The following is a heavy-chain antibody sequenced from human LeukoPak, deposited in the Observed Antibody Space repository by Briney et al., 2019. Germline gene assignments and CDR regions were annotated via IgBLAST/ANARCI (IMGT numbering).Heavy chain of an antibody. CDR2: INHSGST. CDR3: ARAQRGYDYVWGSYRFGRSPFDY. V-gene: IGHV4-34*01. CDR1: GGSFSGYY. D-gene: IGHD3-16*02. Sequence: SETLSLTCAVYGGSFSGYYWSWIRQPPGKGLEWIGEINHSGSTNYNPSLKSRVTISVDTSKNQFSLKLSSVTAADTAVYYCARAQRGYDYVWGSYRFGRSPFDYWGQGTLVTVSS. J-gene: IGHJ4*02.